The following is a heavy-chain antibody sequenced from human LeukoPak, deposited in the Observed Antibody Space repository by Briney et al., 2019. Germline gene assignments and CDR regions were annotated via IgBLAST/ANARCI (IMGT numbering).Heavy chain of an antibody. CDR3: ARENDGDGYNPPGFDP. V-gene: IGHV4-34*01. Sequence: PSETLSLTCAVYGGSFSGYYWSWIRQPPGKGLEWIGEINHSGSTNYNPSLKSRVTISVDTSKNQFSLKLSSVTAADTAVYYCARENDGDGYNPPGFDPWGQGTLVTVSS. CDR2: INHSGST. J-gene: IGHJ5*02. CDR1: GGSFSGYY. D-gene: IGHD5-24*01.